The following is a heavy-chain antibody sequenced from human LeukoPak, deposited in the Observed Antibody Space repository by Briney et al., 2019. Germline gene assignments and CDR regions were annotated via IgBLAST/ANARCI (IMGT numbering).Heavy chain of an antibody. J-gene: IGHJ5*02. Sequence: PGGSLRLSCAASGFTFSSYGMHWVRQAPGKGLEWMAFIRYDGGNKYYADSVKGRFTISRDNSKNTLYLQMNSLRAEDTAVYYCVPYCSSTSCYTGPWGQGTLVTVSS. CDR3: VPYCSSTSCYTGP. CDR2: IRYDGGNK. V-gene: IGHV3-30*02. D-gene: IGHD2-2*02. CDR1: GFTFSSYG.